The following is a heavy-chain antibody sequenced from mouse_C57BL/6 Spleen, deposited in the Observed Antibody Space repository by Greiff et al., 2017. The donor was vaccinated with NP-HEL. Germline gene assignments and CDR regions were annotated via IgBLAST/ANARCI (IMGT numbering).Heavy chain of an antibody. D-gene: IGHD1-1*01. CDR2: IDPSDSET. CDR3: ARSDYFGSSGAWFAY. J-gene: IGHJ3*01. CDR1: GYTFTSYW. Sequence: QVQLQQPGAELVRPGSSVKLSCKASGYTFTSYWMHWVKQRPIQGLEWIGNIDPSDSETHYNQKFKDKATLTVDKSSSTAYMQLSSLTSEDSAVYYCARSDYFGSSGAWFAYWGQGTLVTVSA. V-gene: IGHV1-52*01.